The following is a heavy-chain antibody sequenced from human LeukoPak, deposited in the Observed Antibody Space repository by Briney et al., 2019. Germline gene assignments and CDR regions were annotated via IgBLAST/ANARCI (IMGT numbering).Heavy chain of an antibody. CDR3: ARVGDIVVVPAAIHFDY. Sequence: PSETLSLTCAVYGGSFSGYYWSWIRQPPGKGLEWIGEINHSGSTNYNPSLKSRVTISVDTSKNQFSLKLSSVTAADTAVYYCARVGDIVVVPAAIHFDYWGQGTLVTVSS. D-gene: IGHD2-2*02. CDR1: GGSFSGYY. V-gene: IGHV4-34*01. J-gene: IGHJ4*02. CDR2: INHSGST.